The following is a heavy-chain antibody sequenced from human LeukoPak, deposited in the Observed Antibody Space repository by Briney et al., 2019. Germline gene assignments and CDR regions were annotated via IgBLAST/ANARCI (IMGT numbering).Heavy chain of an antibody. Sequence: PGGSLRLSCAASGFIFRSYAMSWVRQAPGKGLEWVSGISSSGGRTYYADSVKGRFTISRDNAKNSLYLQMNSLRAEDTAVYYCARSGSSSPRSWFDPWGQGTLVTVSS. CDR2: ISSSGGRT. J-gene: IGHJ5*02. D-gene: IGHD6-6*01. V-gene: IGHV3-23*01. CDR3: ARSGSSSPRSWFDP. CDR1: GFIFRSYA.